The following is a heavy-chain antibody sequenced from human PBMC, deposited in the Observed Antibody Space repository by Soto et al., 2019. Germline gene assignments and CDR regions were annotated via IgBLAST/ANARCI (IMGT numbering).Heavy chain of an antibody. V-gene: IGHV3-49*03. Sequence: PGGSLRLSCTASGFTFDDCAMSWFRQAPGKGLEWVGLIRRQFYGGTTEYAASVKGRFTISRDDSKSIVYLQMNSLETEDTAVYYCTRDFGVRGVIISDYWGQGTLVTVSS. CDR1: GFTFDDCA. CDR3: TRDFGVRGVIISDY. D-gene: IGHD3-10*01. CDR2: IRRQFYGGTT. J-gene: IGHJ4*02.